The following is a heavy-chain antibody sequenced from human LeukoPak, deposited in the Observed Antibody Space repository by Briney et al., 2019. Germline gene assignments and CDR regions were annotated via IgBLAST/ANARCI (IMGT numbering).Heavy chain of an antibody. CDR2: ISAYNGNT. Sequence: GASVKVSCKASGYTFTSYGFSWVRQAPGQGLEWMGWISAYNGNTNYAQKLQGRVTMTTDTSTSTAYMELRSLRSDDTAVYYCAREDGQQDYCSSTSCYGRWFDPWGQGTLVTVSS. CDR1: GYTFTSYG. D-gene: IGHD2-2*01. V-gene: IGHV1-18*01. J-gene: IGHJ5*02. CDR3: AREDGQQDYCSSTSCYGRWFDP.